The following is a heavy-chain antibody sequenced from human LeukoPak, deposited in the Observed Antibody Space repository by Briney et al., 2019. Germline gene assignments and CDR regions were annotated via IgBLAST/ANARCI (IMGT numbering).Heavy chain of an antibody. D-gene: IGHD6-6*01. J-gene: IGHJ4*02. CDR1: GFTFSSYS. CDR2: ISSSSNYI. V-gene: IGHV3-21*01. Sequence: PGGSLRLSCAASGFTFSSYSMNWVRQAPGKGLEWVSSISSSSNYIYCADSVKGRFTISRDNAKNSLYLQMNSLRAEDTAVYYCARDQQLVTGFDYWGQGTLVTVSS. CDR3: ARDQQLVTGFDY.